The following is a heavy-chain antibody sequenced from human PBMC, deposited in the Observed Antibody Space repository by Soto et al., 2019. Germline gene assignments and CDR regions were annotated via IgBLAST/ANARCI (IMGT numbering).Heavy chain of an antibody. CDR2: IIPIFGTA. CDR1: GGTFSSYA. V-gene: IGHV1-69*12. J-gene: IGHJ4*02. Sequence: QVQLVQSGAEVKKPGSSVKVSCKASGGTFSSYAISWVRQAPGQGLEWMGGIIPIFGTANYAQKFQGRVTITAXXSXSXXYMELSSLRSEDTAVYYCARGRLELLAPQVVVDDYWGQGTLVTVSS. D-gene: IGHD1-7*01. CDR3: ARGRLELLAPQVVVDDY.